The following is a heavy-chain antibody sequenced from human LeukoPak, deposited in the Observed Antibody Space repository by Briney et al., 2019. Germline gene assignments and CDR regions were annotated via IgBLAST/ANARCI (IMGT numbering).Heavy chain of an antibody. CDR3: AILAYCGGDCYWADY. CDR1: GYTFTGYY. J-gene: IGHJ4*02. D-gene: IGHD2-21*02. CDR2: INPNSGGT. Sequence: ASVKVSCKASGYTFTGYYMHWVRQAPGQGLEWMGWINPNSGGTNYAQKFQGRVTITADKSTSTAYMELSSLRSEDTAVYYCAILAYCGGDCYWADYWGQGTLVTVSS. V-gene: IGHV1-2*02.